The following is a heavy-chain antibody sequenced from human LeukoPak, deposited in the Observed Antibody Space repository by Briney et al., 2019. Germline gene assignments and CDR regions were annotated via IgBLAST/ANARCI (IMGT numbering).Heavy chain of an antibody. CDR3: ARGLTQIPRLATGLGH. V-gene: IGHV3-33*01. CDR1: GFSFSSYA. D-gene: IGHD2-21*02. Sequence: PGRSLRLSCAASGFSFSSYAMHWVRQAPGKGLEWVAVIWYDGGNKYYADSVKGRFTISRDNSKNTLYLEMNSLRAEDTAVYYCARGLTQIPRLATGLGHRGQGTLVTVSS. J-gene: IGHJ4*02. CDR2: IWYDGGNK.